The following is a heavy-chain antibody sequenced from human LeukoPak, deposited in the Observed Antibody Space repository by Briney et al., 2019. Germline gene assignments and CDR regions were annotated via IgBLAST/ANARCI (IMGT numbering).Heavy chain of an antibody. J-gene: IGHJ4*02. CDR2: IRHDGSYQ. D-gene: IGHD3-22*01. CDR3: AKNRDSSDYPRDFDF. CDR1: GFTFSSYG. V-gene: IGHV3-30*02. Sequence: GGSLRLSCAAFGFTFSSYGMHWVRQTPGKGLEWVAFIRHDGSYQQYADSVKGRFTVSRDNSKDMVYLQMNSPRTEDTAVYYCAKNRDSSDYPRDFDFWGQGALVTVSS.